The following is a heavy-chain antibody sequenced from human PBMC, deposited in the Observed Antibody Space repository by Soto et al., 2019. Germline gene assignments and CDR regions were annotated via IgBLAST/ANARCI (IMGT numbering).Heavy chain of an antibody. Sequence: ASVKVSCKASGGNFSSYAISWVRQAPGQGLEWMGGIIPIFGTANYAQKFQGRVTITADESTSTAYMELSSLRSEDTAVYYCASGDLYCSGGSCYLGGYYFDYWGQGTLVTVSS. V-gene: IGHV1-69*13. CDR2: IIPIFGTA. CDR3: ASGDLYCSGGSCYLGGYYFDY. J-gene: IGHJ4*02. D-gene: IGHD2-15*01. CDR1: GGNFSSYA.